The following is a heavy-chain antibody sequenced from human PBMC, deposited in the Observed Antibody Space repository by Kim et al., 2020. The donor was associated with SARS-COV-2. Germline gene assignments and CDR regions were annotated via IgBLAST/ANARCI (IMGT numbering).Heavy chain of an antibody. V-gene: IGHV3-33*01. Sequence: YADSVKGRFTISRDNSKNTLYLQMNSLRAEDTAVYYCARDQYGGNPVFDYWGQGTLVTVSS. J-gene: IGHJ4*02. CDR3: ARDQYGGNPVFDY. D-gene: IGHD2-15*01.